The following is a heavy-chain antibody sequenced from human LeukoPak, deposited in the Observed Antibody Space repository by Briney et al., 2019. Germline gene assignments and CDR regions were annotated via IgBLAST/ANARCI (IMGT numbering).Heavy chain of an antibody. V-gene: IGHV3-30*18. CDR1: GFTFSSYG. D-gene: IGHD3-10*02. Sequence: GGSLRLSCAASGFTFSSYGMHWVRQAPGKGLEWVAVISYDGSNKYYADSVKGRFTISRDNSKNTLYLQMNSLRAEDTAVYCCAKGGPRITMWPFDIWDQGTMVTVSS. CDR3: AKGGPRITMWPFDI. J-gene: IGHJ3*02. CDR2: ISYDGSNK.